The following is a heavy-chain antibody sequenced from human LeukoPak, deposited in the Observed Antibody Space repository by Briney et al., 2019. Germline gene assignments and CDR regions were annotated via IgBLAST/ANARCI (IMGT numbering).Heavy chain of an antibody. J-gene: IGHJ4*02. D-gene: IGHD3-22*01. CDR1: GFTFDDYA. Sequence: GGSLRLSCAASGFTFDDYAMHWVRQAPGKGLEWVSGISWNSGSIGYADSVKGRFTISRDNAKNSLYLQMNSLRAEDTALYYCAKGAYYDSSGYHDYWGQGTLVTVTS. CDR3: AKGAYYDSSGYHDY. CDR2: ISWNSGSI. V-gene: IGHV3-9*01.